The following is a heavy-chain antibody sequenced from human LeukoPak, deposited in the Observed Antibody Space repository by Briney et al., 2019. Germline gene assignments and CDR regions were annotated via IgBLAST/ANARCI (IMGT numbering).Heavy chain of an antibody. J-gene: IGHJ4*02. CDR3: ARVKGSGYRNSIDY. CDR1: GFTFDDYA. V-gene: IGHV3-20*04. Sequence: PGGSLRLSCAASGFTFDDYAMNWVRQAPGKGLEWVSGINWNGGSTYYRDSGKGRFTISRDNAKNSLYLQMNSLRAEDTALYYCARVKGSGYRNSIDYWGQGTLVTGSS. D-gene: IGHD3-3*01. CDR2: INWNGGST.